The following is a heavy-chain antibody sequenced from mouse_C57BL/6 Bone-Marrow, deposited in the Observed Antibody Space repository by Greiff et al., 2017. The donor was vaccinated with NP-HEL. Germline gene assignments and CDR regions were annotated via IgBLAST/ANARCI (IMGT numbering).Heavy chain of an antibody. J-gene: IGHJ2*01. CDR1: GYTFTSYW. V-gene: IGHV1-59*01. CDR3: ASRTFDY. CDR2: IDPSDSYT. Sequence: VQLQQSGAELVRPGTSVKLSCKASGYTFTSYWMHWVKQRPGQGLEWIGVIDPSDSYTNYNQKFKGKATLTVDTSSSTAYMQLSSLTSEDSAVYYCASRTFDYWGQGTTLTVSS.